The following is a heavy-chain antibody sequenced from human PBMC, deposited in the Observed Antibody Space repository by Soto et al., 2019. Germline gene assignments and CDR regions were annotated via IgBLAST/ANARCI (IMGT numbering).Heavy chain of an antibody. V-gene: IGHV3-23*01. CDR3: AKAWVGDYYYYYMDV. J-gene: IGHJ6*03. CDR1: GCTLSSYA. Sequence: RVSGSGWGCTLSSYAMSWVHQAPGKGLEWVSAISGSGGSTYYADSVKCRFTISRDNSKNTLYLQMNSLRAEDTAVYYCAKAWVGDYYYYYMDVWGKGTTVTVSS. D-gene: IGHD3-16*01. CDR2: ISGSGGST.